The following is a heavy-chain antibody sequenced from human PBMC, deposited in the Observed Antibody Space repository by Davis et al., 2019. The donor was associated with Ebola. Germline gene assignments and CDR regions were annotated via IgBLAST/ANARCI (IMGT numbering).Heavy chain of an antibody. D-gene: IGHD3-22*01. CDR1: GYTFTSYG. CDR2: INAGNGNT. Sequence: ASVKVSCKASGYTFTSYGISWVRQAPGQGLEWMGWINAGNGNTKSSRKFQGRVTITRDTSASTAYMELSSLRSEDTAIYYCARIVVPGYYDSSGYHPDAFDIWGQGTMVTVSS. J-gene: IGHJ3*02. CDR3: ARIVVPGYYDSSGYHPDAFDI. V-gene: IGHV1-3*01.